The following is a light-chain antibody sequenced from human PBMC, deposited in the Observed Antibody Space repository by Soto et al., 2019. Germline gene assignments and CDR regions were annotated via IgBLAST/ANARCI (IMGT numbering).Light chain of an antibody. CDR2: DAS. J-gene: IGKJ1*01. CDR3: QQRSNWPT. CDR1: QSVSSSY. Sequence: EIVLTQSLGTLSLSPGERATLPCRASQSVSSSYLAWYQQKPGQAPRLLIYDASNRATGIPARFSGSGSGTDFTLTISSLEPEDFAVYYCQQRSNWPTFGQGAKVDIK. V-gene: IGKV3-11*01.